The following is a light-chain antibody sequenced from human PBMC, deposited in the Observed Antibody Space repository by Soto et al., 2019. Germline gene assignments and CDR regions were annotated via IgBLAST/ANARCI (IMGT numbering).Light chain of an antibody. CDR2: GAS. J-gene: IGKJ3*01. CDR3: QQRSLGT. Sequence: ERVMTQAPATLSVSPGERYTLSCRASQSVSSNFAWYQQKPGQAPRLLIYGASTRATGIPARFSGSGSGTDFTITISGLEPEDVAFYYCQQRSLGTFGHGTKVDIK. V-gene: IGKV3-11*01. CDR1: QSVSSN.